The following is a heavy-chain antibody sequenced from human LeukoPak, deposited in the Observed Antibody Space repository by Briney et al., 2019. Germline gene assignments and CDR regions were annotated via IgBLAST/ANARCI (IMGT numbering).Heavy chain of an antibody. D-gene: IGHD5-18*01. CDR3: ARNKKGDRYTYGHDY. CDR1: GFTFSSYG. V-gene: IGHV3-21*01. J-gene: IGHJ4*02. Sequence: GGSLRLSCAASGFTFSSYGMNWVRQAPGKGLEWVSSISSRSSHIYYADSVKGRFTISRDNAKNSLYLQMNSLRAEDTAVYYCARNKKGDRYTYGHDYWGQGTLVTVSS. CDR2: ISSRSSHI.